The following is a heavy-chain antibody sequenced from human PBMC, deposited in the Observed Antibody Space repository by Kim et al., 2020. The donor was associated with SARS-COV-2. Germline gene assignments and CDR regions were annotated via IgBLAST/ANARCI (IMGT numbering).Heavy chain of an antibody. D-gene: IGHD3-10*01. V-gene: IGHV3-74*01. J-gene: IGHJ6*02. CDR2: INSDGSST. CDR1: GFTFSSYW. Sequence: GGSLRLSCAASGFTFSSYWMHWVRQAPGKGLVWVSRINSDGSSTSYADSVKGRLTISRDNAKNTLYLQMNSLRAEDTAVYYCARETPWYYYGSGNLLSYYLYGRDTWGQGTTVTVSS. CDR3: ARETPWYYYGSGNLLSYYLYGRDT.